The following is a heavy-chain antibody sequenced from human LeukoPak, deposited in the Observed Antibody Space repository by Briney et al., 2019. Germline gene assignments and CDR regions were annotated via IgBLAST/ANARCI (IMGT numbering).Heavy chain of an antibody. CDR1: GGSISSYY. J-gene: IGHJ4*02. Sequence: SETLSLTCTVSGGSISSYYWSWIRQPAGKGLEWIGRTYTSGSTNYNPSLKSRVTMSVDTSKNQFSLKLSSVTAADTAVYFCATYHFRGDTSHYFDYWGQGIPVTVSS. CDR2: TYTSGST. V-gene: IGHV4-4*07. CDR3: ATYHFRGDTSHYFDY. D-gene: IGHD3-10*02.